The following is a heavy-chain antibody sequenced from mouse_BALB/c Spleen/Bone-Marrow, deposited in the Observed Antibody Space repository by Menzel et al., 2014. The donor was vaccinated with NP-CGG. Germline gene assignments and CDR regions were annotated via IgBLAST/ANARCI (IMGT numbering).Heavy chain of an antibody. J-gene: IGHJ3*01. CDR2: ISDGGNYT. CDR3: TRGGFAY. Sequence: DVQLVESGGGLVEPGGSLKLSCAASGFTFSDYYMYWVRQTPEKRLEWVATISDGGNYTYYPDSVKGRFTISRDNAKNNLYLQMSSLKSEDTAMYFCTRGGFAYWGQGTLVTVSA. CDR1: GFTFSDYY. V-gene: IGHV5-4*02.